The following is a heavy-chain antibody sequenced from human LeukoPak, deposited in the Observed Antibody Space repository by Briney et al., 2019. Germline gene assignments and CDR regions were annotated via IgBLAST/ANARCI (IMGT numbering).Heavy chain of an antibody. D-gene: IGHD4-11*01. J-gene: IGHJ4*02. V-gene: IGHV3-30*02. CDR3: AKDGRGGTTLITYFDF. CDR1: GFTFSNYD. Sequence: GGSLRPSCAASGFTFSNYDMHWVRQAPGKGLEWVAFIRYDGSDKYYADSVKGRFTISRDNSKNTLYLQMNSLRAEDTAVYYCAKDGRGGTTLITYFDFWGQGTLVTVSS. CDR2: IRYDGSDK.